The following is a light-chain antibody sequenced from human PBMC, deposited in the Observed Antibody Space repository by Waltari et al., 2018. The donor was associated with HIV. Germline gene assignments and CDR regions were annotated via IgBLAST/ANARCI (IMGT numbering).Light chain of an antibody. J-gene: IGKJ1*01. CDR2: KAS. CDR1: QSISNW. CDR3: QQFNSYSGA. Sequence: DIQMTQSPSTLSASVGERVTITCQASQSISNWLAWYQQKPGKAPKLLIYKASTLESGVPSRFSGSGSETEFTLTISSLQPDDFATYYCQQFNSYSGAFGQGTKVEIK. V-gene: IGKV1-5*03.